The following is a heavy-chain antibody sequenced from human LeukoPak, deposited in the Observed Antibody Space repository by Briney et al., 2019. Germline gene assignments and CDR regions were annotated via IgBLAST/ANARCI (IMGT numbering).Heavy chain of an antibody. CDR2: ISSSSHCV. J-gene: IGHJ4*02. CDR1: GFTLSRYR. D-gene: IGHD3-10*01. Sequence: GGPLRLSCAASGFTLSRYRMNCVRRARGKGLGRVSSISSSSHCVYYEDSVKGRFPTARDNAKNSLYRQMNSLRGEDTAVCYCARDGGGGDHWRRETLDSV. V-gene: IGHV3-21*01. CDR3: ARDGGGGDH.